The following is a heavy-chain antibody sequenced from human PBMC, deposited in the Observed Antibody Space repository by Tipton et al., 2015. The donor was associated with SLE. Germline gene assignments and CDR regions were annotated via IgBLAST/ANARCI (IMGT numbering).Heavy chain of an antibody. V-gene: IGHV1-69*05. Sequence: QSGAEVKKPGSSVKVSCKASGGTFSSYAVSWVRQAPRQGLEWMGGIIPLFPTTTYAQKFQGRVTMTTDTSTSTAYMELRSLRSDDTAVYYCALGIISYCSGGSCYSDWGQGTLVIVSS. CDR1: GGTFSSYA. CDR2: IIPLFPTT. J-gene: IGHJ4*02. CDR3: ALGIISYCSGGSCYSD. D-gene: IGHD2-15*01.